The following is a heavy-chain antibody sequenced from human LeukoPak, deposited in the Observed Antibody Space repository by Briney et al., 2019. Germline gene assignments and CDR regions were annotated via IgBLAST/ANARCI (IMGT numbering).Heavy chain of an antibody. CDR2: ISNSGDYI. V-gene: IGHV3-21*01. Sequence: PGGSLRLSCAASGFTFSNYNMNWVRQAPGKGLEWVSSISNSGDYIYYADSLKGRFTISRDNAKNSLYLQMNSLRAEDTAVYYCASSPRTRYCSGGSCYYFDYWGQGTLVTVSS. CDR3: ASSPRTRYCSGGSCYYFDY. J-gene: IGHJ4*02. CDR1: GFTFSNYN. D-gene: IGHD2-15*01.